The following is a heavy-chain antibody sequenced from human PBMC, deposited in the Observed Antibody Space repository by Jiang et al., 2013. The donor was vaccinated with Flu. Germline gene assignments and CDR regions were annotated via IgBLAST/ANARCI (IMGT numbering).Heavy chain of an antibody. CDR2: TYYMSIWYN. Sequence: PSQTLSLTCAISGDSVSSNSAAWNWIRQSPSRGLEWLGRTYYMSIWYNDFAVSVKSRITINPDTSKNQFSLQLNSVTPEDTAVYYCARGRGAAGNFDYWGQGTLVTVSS. CDR3: ARGRGAAGNFDY. D-gene: IGHD6-19*01. J-gene: IGHJ4*02. CDR1: GDSVSSNSAA. V-gene: IGHV6-1*01.